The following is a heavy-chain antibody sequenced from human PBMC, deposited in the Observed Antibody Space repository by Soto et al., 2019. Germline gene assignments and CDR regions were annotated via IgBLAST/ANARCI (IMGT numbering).Heavy chain of an antibody. CDR3: AKVRRFGELRSLY. CDR2: IGVSGDTT. Sequence: EVKLLESGGGLVQPGGSLRLSCAASGFTFSSYAMSWVSQAPGTGLEWVSAIGVSGDTTYYADSVKGRLTISRDNSKNTLYLQMGSLRDEETAVYYCAKVRRFGELRSLYWGQGTLVTVSS. J-gene: IGHJ4*02. D-gene: IGHD3-10*01. V-gene: IGHV3-23*01. CDR1: GFTFSSYA.